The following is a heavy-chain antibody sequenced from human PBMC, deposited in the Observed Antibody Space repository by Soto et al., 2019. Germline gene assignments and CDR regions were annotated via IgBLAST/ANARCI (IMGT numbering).Heavy chain of an antibody. V-gene: IGHV1-69*13. J-gene: IGHJ5*02. Sequence: SVKVSCKASGGTFSSYAISWVRQAPGQGLEWMGGIIPIFGTANYAQKFQGRVTITADESTSTAYMELSSLRSEDTAVYYCARDREDAGTTKGLPCWFDHWGQGTLVTVSS. CDR1: GGTFSSYA. D-gene: IGHD1-1*01. CDR3: ARDREDAGTTKGLPCWFDH. CDR2: IIPIFGTA.